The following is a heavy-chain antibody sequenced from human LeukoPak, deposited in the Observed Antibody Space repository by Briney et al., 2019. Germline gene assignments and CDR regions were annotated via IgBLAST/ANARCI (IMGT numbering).Heavy chain of an antibody. CDR1: GYSISSGYY. Sequence: SETLSLTCAVSGYSISSGYYWGWIRQPPGKGLEWIGSIYHSGSTYYNPSLKSRVTISVDTSKNQISLKLSSVTAADTAVYYCARHSGLRFLEWENYFDYWGQGTLVTVSS. J-gene: IGHJ4*02. V-gene: IGHV4-38-2*01. D-gene: IGHD3-3*01. CDR2: IYHSGST. CDR3: ARHSGLRFLEWENYFDY.